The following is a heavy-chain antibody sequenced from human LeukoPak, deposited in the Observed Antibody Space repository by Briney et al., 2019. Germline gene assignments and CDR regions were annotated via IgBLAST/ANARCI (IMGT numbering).Heavy chain of an antibody. J-gene: IGHJ5*02. V-gene: IGHV4-34*01. CDR1: GGSFSGYY. CDR3: ARGGYDYVWGSYRFNWFGP. Sequence: PSETLSLTCAVYGGSFSGYYWSWIRQPPGKGLEWIGEINHSGSTNYNPSLKSRVTISVDTSKNQFSLKLSSVTAADTAVYYCARGGYDYVWGSYRFNWFGPWGQGTLVTVSS. CDR2: INHSGST. D-gene: IGHD3-16*02.